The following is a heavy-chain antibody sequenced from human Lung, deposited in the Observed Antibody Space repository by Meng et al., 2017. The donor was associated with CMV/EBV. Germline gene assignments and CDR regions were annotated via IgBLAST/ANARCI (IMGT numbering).Heavy chain of an antibody. Sequence: QWQLWQAGAEMKKPGAYVKVSCNASGFTFSANYIHWVGQAPGQGLECMGWVNSNNDATKYARKFQGRVSMTRDTSSSTAHMELRRLMSDDTAVYYCVRSSGWSRFDYWGQGTLVTVSS. CDR2: VNSNNDAT. V-gene: IGHV1-2*02. CDR1: GFTFSANY. J-gene: IGHJ4*02. CDR3: VRSSGWSRFDY. D-gene: IGHD6-19*01.